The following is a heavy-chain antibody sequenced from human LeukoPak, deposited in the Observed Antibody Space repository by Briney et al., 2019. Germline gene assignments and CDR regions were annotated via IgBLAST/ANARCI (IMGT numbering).Heavy chain of an antibody. Sequence: GASVKVSCKASGYTFTSYGISWVRQAPGQGLEWMGWISAYNGNTNYAQKLQGRVTMTTDTSTSTAYMELRSLRSDDTAVCYCARDSVPMIVVVRGPDAFDIWGQGTMVTVSS. D-gene: IGHD3-22*01. J-gene: IGHJ3*02. CDR3: ARDSVPMIVVVRGPDAFDI. CDR1: GYTFTSYG. CDR2: ISAYNGNT. V-gene: IGHV1-18*01.